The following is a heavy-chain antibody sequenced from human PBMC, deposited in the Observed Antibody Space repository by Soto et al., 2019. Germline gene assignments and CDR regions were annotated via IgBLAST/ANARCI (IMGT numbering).Heavy chain of an antibody. CDR2: INYSGST. Sequence: SETLSLTCAVYGGSFSGYYWSWIRQPPGKGLECIGEINYSGSTNYNPSLKSRATISVDTSRNQFSLKLTSVIAADTAVYYCARAPGSRLRHYNWFDPWGQGALVTVSS. V-gene: IGHV4-34*01. CDR3: ARAPGSRLRHYNWFDP. D-gene: IGHD5-12*01. J-gene: IGHJ5*02. CDR1: GGSFSGYY.